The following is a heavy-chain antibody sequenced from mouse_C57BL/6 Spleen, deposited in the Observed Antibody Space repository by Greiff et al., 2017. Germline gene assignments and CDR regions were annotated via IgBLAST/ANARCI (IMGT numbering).Heavy chain of an antibody. V-gene: IGHV10-3*01. Sequence: EVMLVESGGGLVQPKGSLKLSCAASGFTFNTYAMHWVRQAPGKGLEWVARIRSKSSNYATYYADSVKDRFTISRDDSQSMLYLQMNHLKTEDTAMYYCVREDYYGSREDAMDYWGQGTSVTVSS. CDR1: GFTFNTYA. J-gene: IGHJ4*01. D-gene: IGHD1-1*01. CDR2: IRSKSSNYAT. CDR3: VREDYYGSREDAMDY.